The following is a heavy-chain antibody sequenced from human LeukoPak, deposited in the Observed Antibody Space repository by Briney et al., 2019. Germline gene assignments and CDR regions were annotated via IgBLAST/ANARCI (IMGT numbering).Heavy chain of an antibody. D-gene: IGHD3-16*01. CDR3: ATVSWGSSYYFDY. CDR1: GYTLTELS. Sequence: ASVKVSCKVSGYTLTELSMHWVRQAPGKGLEWMGGFDPEDSETIYAQKFQGRVTMTEDTSTDTAYMELSSLRSEDTAVYYCATVSWGSSYYFDYWGQGTLVTVSS. CDR2: FDPEDSET. J-gene: IGHJ4*02. V-gene: IGHV1-24*01.